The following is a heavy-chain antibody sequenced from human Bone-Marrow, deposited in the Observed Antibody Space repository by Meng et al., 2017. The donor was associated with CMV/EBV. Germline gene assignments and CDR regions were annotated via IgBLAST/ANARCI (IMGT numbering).Heavy chain of an antibody. CDR2: ISSIGITI. D-gene: IGHD3-3*01. Sequence: GGSLRLSCAASGFTFSDYYMSWIRQAPGHGLEWVSYISSIGITIYYADSVKGRFTISRDNAKNSLYLQMNSLRAEDTAVYYCARGRPQGFLEWLPSYGMDVWGQGTTVTVSS. CDR1: GFTFSDYY. V-gene: IGHV3-11*01. J-gene: IGHJ6*02. CDR3: ARGRPQGFLEWLPSYGMDV.